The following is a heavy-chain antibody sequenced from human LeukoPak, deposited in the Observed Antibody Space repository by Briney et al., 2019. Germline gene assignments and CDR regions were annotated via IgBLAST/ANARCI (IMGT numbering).Heavy chain of an antibody. CDR2: VNHSGNS. Sequence: SETLSLTCSVYGGSFSGYYWRWIRQPPGKGLEWIGEVNHSGNSNYNPSLKSRVTISVDTSKNQFSLKLNSVTAADTGVYYCARGLTHWGQGTLVTVSS. J-gene: IGHJ4*02. CDR3: ARGLTH. CDR1: GGSFSGYY. V-gene: IGHV4-34*01.